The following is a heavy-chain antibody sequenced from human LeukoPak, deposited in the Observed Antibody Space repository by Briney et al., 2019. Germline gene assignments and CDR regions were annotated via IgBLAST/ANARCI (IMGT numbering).Heavy chain of an antibody. V-gene: IGHV4-39*07. CDR3: ARDTVRFMRYFDY. CDR1: GGSIASSIYY. J-gene: IGHJ4*02. CDR2: IYYSGTT. Sequence: SETLSLTCTVSGGSIASSIYYWGWIRQPPGKGLEWIGTIYYSGTTNYNPSLKSRVTISVDTSKSEFSLKLSSVTAADTAVYYCARDTVRFMRYFDYWGQGTLVTVSS. D-gene: IGHD2-8*01.